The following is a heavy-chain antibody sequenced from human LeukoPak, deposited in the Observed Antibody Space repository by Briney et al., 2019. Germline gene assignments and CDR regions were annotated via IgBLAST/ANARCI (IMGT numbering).Heavy chain of an antibody. CDR3: AKTAVAGLPDY. J-gene: IGHJ4*02. CDR2: INRDRTST. Sequence: GGSLRLSCAASGFTFSSYWMHWVRQAPGKGLVWVSRINRDRTSTDYADSVKGRFTTSRDNAKNTLYLQMNSLRAEDTAVYYCAKTAVAGLPDYWGQGTLVTVSS. V-gene: IGHV3-74*01. D-gene: IGHD6-19*01. CDR1: GFTFSSYW.